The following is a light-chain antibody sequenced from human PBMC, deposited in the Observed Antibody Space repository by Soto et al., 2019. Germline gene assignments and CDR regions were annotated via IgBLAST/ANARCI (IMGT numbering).Light chain of an antibody. J-gene: IGLJ2*01. CDR3: QSYDNSLIGLI. CDR1: NSNIGAGFG. CDR2: VNT. V-gene: IGLV1-40*01. Sequence: QSALTQPPSVTGAPGQRITISCTGSNSNIGAGFGVHWYQQFPGTAPKLLTYVNTTRPSGVPDRFSASKSGTSASLAITGLREEDEAEYYCQSYDNSLIGLIFGGGTKVTVL.